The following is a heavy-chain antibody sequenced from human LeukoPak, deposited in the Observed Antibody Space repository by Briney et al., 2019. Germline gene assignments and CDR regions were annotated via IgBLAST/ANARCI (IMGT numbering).Heavy chain of an antibody. CDR2: INHSGGT. V-gene: IGHV4-34*01. CDR3: ARGVISRFDY. D-gene: IGHD3-16*02. J-gene: IGHJ4*02. CDR1: GGSFSGYY. Sequence: SETLSLTCAVYGGSFSGYYWSWIRQPPGKGLEWIGEINHSGGTNYNPSLKSRVTISVDTSKNQFSLKLSSVTAADTAVYYCARGVISRFDYWGQGTLVTVSS.